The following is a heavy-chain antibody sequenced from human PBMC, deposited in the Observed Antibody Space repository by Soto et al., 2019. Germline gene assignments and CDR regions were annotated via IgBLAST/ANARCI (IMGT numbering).Heavy chain of an antibody. V-gene: IGHV1-2*04. J-gene: IGHJ3*02. D-gene: IGHD2-2*01. Sequence: ASVKVSCKASGYTFTGYYMHWVRQAPGQGLEWMGWINPNSGGTNYAQKFQGWVTMTRDTSISTAYMELSRLRSDDTAVYYCARHSSSTDPHWAAFDIWGQGTMVTVSS. CDR3: ARHSSSTDPHWAAFDI. CDR2: INPNSGGT. CDR1: GYTFTGYY.